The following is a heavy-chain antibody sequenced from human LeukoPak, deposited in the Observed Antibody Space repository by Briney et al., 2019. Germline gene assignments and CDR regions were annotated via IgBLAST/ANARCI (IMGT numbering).Heavy chain of an antibody. D-gene: IGHD3-9*01. CDR1: GGTFSSYA. CDR3: ARQYDILTGHLDY. CDR2: IIPIFGTA. V-gene: IGHV1-69*05. J-gene: IGHJ4*02. Sequence: SVKVSCKASGGTFSSYAISWVRQAPGQGLEWMGRIIPIFGTANYAQKFQGRVTITTDESTSTAYMELSSLRSEDTAVYYCARQYDILTGHLDYWGQGPLVTVSS.